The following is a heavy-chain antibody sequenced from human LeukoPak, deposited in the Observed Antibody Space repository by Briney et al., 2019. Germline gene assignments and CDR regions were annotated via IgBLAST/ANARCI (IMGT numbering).Heavy chain of an antibody. CDR1: GGTFSSYA. D-gene: IGHD1-1*01. CDR2: IIPIFGTA. J-gene: IGHJ4*02. V-gene: IGHV1-69*05. Sequence: SVKVSCKASGGTFSSYAINWVRQAPGQGLEWMGGIIPIFGTANYAQKFQGRVTITTDESTSTAYMELSSLRSEDTAVYYCARVFNWNDVSPFDYWGQGTLVTVSS. CDR3: ARVFNWNDVSPFDY.